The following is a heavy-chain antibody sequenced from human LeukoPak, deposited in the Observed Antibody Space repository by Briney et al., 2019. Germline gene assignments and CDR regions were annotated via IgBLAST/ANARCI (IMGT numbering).Heavy chain of an antibody. CDR2: INSDGSST. CDR1: GFTFRCDW. V-gene: IGHV3-74*01. Sequence: GGSLRLSCVVSGFTFRCDWLLWVRQAPGKGLVWVSRINSDGSSTSYADSVKGRFTISRDNAKNTLYLQMNSLRAEDTPVYYCAGQCDYWGHGTLVTVPS. CDR3: AGQCDY. J-gene: IGHJ4*01.